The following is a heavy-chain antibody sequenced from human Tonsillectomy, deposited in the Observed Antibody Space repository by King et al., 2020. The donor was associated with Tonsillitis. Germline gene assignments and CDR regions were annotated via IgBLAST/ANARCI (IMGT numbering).Heavy chain of an antibody. CDR2: IFSTGNS. Sequence: VQLQESGPGLVKPSQTLSLTCTVSGGSISSGDHYWSWIRQSPGKGLEWIGHIFSTGNSFYNPSLRSRVIMSVDMSKNQLSLKLSSVTAADTAVYYCARNVVTAALRYDWFDTWGQGTLVTVSS. CDR3: ARNVVTAALRYDWFDT. J-gene: IGHJ5*02. V-gene: IGHV4-30-4*01. D-gene: IGHD2-2*01. CDR1: GGSISSGDHY.